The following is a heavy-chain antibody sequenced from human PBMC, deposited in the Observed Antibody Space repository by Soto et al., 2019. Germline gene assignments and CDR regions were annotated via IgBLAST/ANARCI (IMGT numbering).Heavy chain of an antibody. CDR2: IYYSGST. CDR1: GGSISSSSYY. D-gene: IGHD6-19*01. J-gene: IGHJ4*02. Sequence: PSETLSLTCTVSGGSISSSSYYWGWIRQPPGKGLEWIGSIYYSGSTYYNPSLKSRVTISVDTSKNQFSLKLSSVTAADTAVYYCASGGDSSGWYSPLDYRGQGTLVTVSS. V-gene: IGHV4-39*01. CDR3: ASGGDSSGWYSPLDY.